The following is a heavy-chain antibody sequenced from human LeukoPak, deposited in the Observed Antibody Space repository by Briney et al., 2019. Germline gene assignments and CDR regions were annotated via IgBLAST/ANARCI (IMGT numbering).Heavy chain of an antibody. CDR3: ARDAVNYYGMDV. CDR1: GFTFSSYE. V-gene: IGHV3-48*03. D-gene: IGHD4-23*01. Sequence: TGGPLRLSCAASGFTFSSYEMNWVRQAPGKGLEWVSYISSSGSTIYYADSVKGRFTISRDNAKNSLYLQMNSLRAEDTAVYYCARDAVNYYGMDVWGQGTTVTVSS. CDR2: ISSSGSTI. J-gene: IGHJ6*02.